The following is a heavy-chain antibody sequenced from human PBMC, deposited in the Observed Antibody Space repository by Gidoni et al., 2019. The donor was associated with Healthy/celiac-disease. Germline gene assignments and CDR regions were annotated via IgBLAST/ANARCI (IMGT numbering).Heavy chain of an antibody. J-gene: IGHJ4*02. D-gene: IGHD3-22*01. CDR1: GPSFSGYY. CDR2: ITHTGST. Sequence: QVKLQPWGAGLLKPSEPLSLTCAMSGPSFSGYYWSWIRQSPGRWLEWIAEITHTGSTSYKPSLRSRVTISVDASKDQFSLQLRSVTAADTAVYYCARGRYHDSSGFPYWGQGTLVTVSS. V-gene: IGHV4-34*01. CDR3: ARGRYHDSSGFPY.